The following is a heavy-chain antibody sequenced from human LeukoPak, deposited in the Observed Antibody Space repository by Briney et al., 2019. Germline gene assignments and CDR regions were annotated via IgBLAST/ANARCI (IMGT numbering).Heavy chain of an antibody. CDR1: GFTFTNYA. Sequence: GGSLRLSRVVSGFTFTNYAMHWVAQPPGKGLEGGAVISNHVNDRFYADSVKGRFTISRDNSKNTLYLQMDSLRPEDTAFYYCTRDRGAMNDYDYWGQGTLVTVSS. CDR2: ISNHVNDR. D-gene: IGHD2-2*01. CDR3: TRDRGAMNDYDY. V-gene: IGHV3-30*01. J-gene: IGHJ4*02.